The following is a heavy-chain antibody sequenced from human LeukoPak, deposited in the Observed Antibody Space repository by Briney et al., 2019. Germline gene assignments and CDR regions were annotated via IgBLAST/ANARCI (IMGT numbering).Heavy chain of an antibody. J-gene: IGHJ4*02. D-gene: IGHD6-19*01. Sequence: PSETLSLTCAVYGGSFSGYYWSWIRQPPGKGLEWIGEINHSGSTNYNPSLKSRVTISVDTSKNQFSLKLSSVIAADTAVYYCARVGVAVAGPDFDYWGQGTLVTVSS. CDR1: GGSFSGYY. V-gene: IGHV4-34*01. CDR2: INHSGST. CDR3: ARVGVAVAGPDFDY.